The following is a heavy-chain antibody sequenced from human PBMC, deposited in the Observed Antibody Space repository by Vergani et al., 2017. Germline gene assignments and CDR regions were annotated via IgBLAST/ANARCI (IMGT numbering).Heavy chain of an antibody. J-gene: IGHJ5*02. CDR2: ISGSGGST. Sequence: EVQLLESGGGLVQPGGSLRLSCAASGFTFSSYAMSWVRQAPGKGLEWVSAISGSGGSTYYADSVKGRFTISRDNAKKSLYLQMNSLRAEDTAVYYCARRDCSSSRCREANWFDPWGQGTLVTVSS. CDR3: ARRDCSSSRCREANWFDP. D-gene: IGHD2-2*01. V-gene: IGHV3-23*01. CDR1: GFTFSSYA.